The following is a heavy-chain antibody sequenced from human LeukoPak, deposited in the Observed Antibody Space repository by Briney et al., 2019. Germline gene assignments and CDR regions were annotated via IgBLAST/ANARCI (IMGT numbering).Heavy chain of an antibody. CDR3: ARDGGYDSGYPRYFDL. D-gene: IGHD3-9*01. CDR1: GFTFSSFA. J-gene: IGHJ2*01. CDR2: ISSTGSTT. Sequence: GGSLRLSCAASGFTFSSFAMSWVRQAPGKGLEWVSWVSFISSTGSTTYYADSVKGRFTISRDNAKNSLYLQMNSLSAEDTAVYYCARDGGYDSGYPRYFDLWGRGTLVTVSS. V-gene: IGHV3-48*04.